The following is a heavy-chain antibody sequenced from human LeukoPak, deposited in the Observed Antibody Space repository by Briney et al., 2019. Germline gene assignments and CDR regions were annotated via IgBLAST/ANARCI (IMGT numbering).Heavy chain of an antibody. V-gene: IGHV1-18*01. Sequence: ASVKVSCKASGYTFTSYGISWVRQAPGQGLERMGWISAYNGNTNYAQKLQGRVTMTTDTSTSTAYMELRSLRSDDTAVYYCARSFWIGYSIGARGFWGQGTLVTVSS. J-gene: IGHJ4*02. CDR2: ISAYNGNT. D-gene: IGHD3-3*01. CDR3: ARSFWIGYSIGARGF. CDR1: GYTFTSYG.